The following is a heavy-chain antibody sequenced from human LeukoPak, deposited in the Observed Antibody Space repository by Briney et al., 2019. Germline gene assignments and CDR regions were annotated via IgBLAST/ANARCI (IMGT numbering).Heavy chain of an antibody. V-gene: IGHV3-30*02. CDR3: AKDRQRLANWFDP. CDR2: IRYDGSNK. Sequence: GGSLRLSCAASGFTFSSYGMHWVRQAPGKGLEWVAFIRYDGSNKYYADSVKGRFTISRDNSKNTLYLQMNSLRAEDTAVYYCAKDRQRLANWFDPWGQGTLVTVSS. J-gene: IGHJ5*02. CDR1: GFTFSSYG. D-gene: IGHD6-25*01.